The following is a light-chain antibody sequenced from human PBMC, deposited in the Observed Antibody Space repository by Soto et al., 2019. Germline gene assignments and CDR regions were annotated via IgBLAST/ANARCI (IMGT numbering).Light chain of an antibody. CDR3: QQSYTTPRT. CDR1: QSISRS. V-gene: IGKV1-39*01. Sequence: DIQVTQSPSSLSASVGDRVTVTCRASQSISRSLNWYQQKPGKAPNLLIYAASSLHSGVPSRFSGSGSGTDFTLTISSLQPEDFATYFCQQSYTTPRTFGGGTKVDIK. CDR2: AAS. J-gene: IGKJ4*01.